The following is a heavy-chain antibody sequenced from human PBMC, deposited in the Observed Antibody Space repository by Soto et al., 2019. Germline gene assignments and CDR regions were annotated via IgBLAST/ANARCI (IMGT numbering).Heavy chain of an antibody. V-gene: IGHV3-21*01. Sequence: GGSLRLSCAASGFTFSSYSMNWVRQAPGKGLEWVSSISSSSSYIYYADSVKGRFTISRDNAKNSLYLQMNSLRAEDTAVYYCARDSSSWYPAYWGQGTLVTVSS. J-gene: IGHJ4*02. D-gene: IGHD6-13*01. CDR1: GFTFSSYS. CDR2: ISSSSSYI. CDR3: ARDSSSWYPAY.